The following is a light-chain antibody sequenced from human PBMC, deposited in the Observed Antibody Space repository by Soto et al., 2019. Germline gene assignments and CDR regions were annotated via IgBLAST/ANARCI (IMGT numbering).Light chain of an antibody. CDR2: DVT. Sequence: QSVLTQPRSVSGSPGQSATISCTGTANDVGGHNYVSWYQQHPGEAPKLLIYDVTERPSGVPDRFSGSKSGNTASLTISGLQTEDEADYYCSLYTSENAYVFGTGTKVTVL. CDR1: ANDVGGHNY. V-gene: IGLV2-11*01. J-gene: IGLJ1*01. CDR3: SLYTSENAYV.